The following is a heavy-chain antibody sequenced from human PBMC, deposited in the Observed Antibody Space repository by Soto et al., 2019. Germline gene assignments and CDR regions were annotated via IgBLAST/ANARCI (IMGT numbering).Heavy chain of an antibody. CDR1: GYTFTSYG. V-gene: IGHV1-18*01. J-gene: IGHJ5*02. Sequence: ASVKVSCKASGYTFTSYGISWVRQAPGQGLEWMGWISAYNGNTNYAQKLQGRVTMTTDTSTSTAYMELRSLRSDDTAVYYCARTLQMTTVTQAYNWFDPWGQGTLVTVSS. CDR2: ISAYNGNT. D-gene: IGHD4-17*01. CDR3: ARTLQMTTVTQAYNWFDP.